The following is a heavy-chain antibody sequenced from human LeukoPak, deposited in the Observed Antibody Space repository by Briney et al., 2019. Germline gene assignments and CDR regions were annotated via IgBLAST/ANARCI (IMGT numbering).Heavy chain of an antibody. Sequence: PGGSLRLSCAASGFTFSSYAMSWVRQAPGKGLEWVSAISGSGGSTYYADSVKGRFTISRDNSKNTLYLQMNSLRAEDTAVYYCAKDHAVEYYYDSSGYYYVRYFDYWGQGTLVTVSP. J-gene: IGHJ4*02. CDR2: ISGSGGST. CDR3: AKDHAVEYYYDSSGYYYVRYFDY. D-gene: IGHD3-22*01. V-gene: IGHV3-23*01. CDR1: GFTFSSYA.